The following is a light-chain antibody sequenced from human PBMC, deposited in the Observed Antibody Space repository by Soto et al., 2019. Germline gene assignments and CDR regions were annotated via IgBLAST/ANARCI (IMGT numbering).Light chain of an antibody. CDR3: QQSYNTPRT. J-gene: IGKJ5*01. Sequence: TQSPATLSLSPGESATLSCRASQSVSARLAWYKHKPGKAPKVLIYAASRLQRGVPSRFSGSGSGTDFTLTISSLQPEDFATYYCQQSYNTPRTFGQGTRWRL. CDR2: AAS. V-gene: IGKV1-39*01. CDR1: QSVSAR.